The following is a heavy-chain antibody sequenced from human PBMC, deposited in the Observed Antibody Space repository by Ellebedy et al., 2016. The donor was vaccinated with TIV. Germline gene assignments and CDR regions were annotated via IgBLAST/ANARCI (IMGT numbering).Heavy chain of an antibody. Sequence: GESLKISXAASGFTFSNAWMSWVRQAPGKGLEWVANIKQDGSEKYYVDSVKGRFTISRDNAKNSLYLQMNSLRAEDTAVYYCARAGITIFGVVTSLDYWGQGTLVTVSS. CDR3: ARAGITIFGVVTSLDY. CDR2: IKQDGSEK. D-gene: IGHD3-3*01. V-gene: IGHV3-7*01. J-gene: IGHJ4*02. CDR1: GFTFSNAW.